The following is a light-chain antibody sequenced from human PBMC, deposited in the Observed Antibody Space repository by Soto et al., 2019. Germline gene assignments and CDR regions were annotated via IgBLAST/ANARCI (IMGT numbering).Light chain of an antibody. CDR1: SSDIGGYDY. Sequence: QSALTQPASVSWSPGQSITISCTGSSSDIGGYDYVSWYQQHPGKAPKLIIYDVTNRPSGVSNRFSGSKSGNTASLTISGLQAEDESDYYCSSYTTISTLVIFGGGTKLTVL. J-gene: IGLJ2*01. V-gene: IGLV2-14*01. CDR3: SSYTTISTLVI. CDR2: DVT.